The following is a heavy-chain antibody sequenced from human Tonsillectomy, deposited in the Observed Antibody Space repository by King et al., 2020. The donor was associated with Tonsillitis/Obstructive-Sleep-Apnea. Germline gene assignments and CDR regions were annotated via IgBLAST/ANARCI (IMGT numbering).Heavy chain of an antibody. CDR3: ARVSYGDHALVEFDY. Sequence: VQLQQWGAGLLKPSETLSLTCAVYGGSISGFYWSWIRQPPGKGLEWIGEINHSGITNYNPSLKSRVTISVDTSKKHFSLRLTSVTAADTAVYYCARVSYGDHALVEFDYWGQGALVTVSS. V-gene: IGHV4-34*01. D-gene: IGHD4-17*01. J-gene: IGHJ4*02. CDR1: GGSISGFY. CDR2: INHSGIT.